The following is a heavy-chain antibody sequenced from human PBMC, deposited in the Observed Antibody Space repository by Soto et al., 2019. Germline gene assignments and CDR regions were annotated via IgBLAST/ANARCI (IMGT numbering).Heavy chain of an antibody. Sequence: ASVKVSCKASGYTFTSYGISWVRQAPGQGLEWMGWISAYNGNTSYAQKLQGRVTMTRDTSTSTVYMELSSLRSEDTAVYYCARDHAAGIAAAGNDYWGQGTLVTVSS. CDR1: GYTFTSYG. V-gene: IGHV1-18*01. CDR2: ISAYNGNT. J-gene: IGHJ4*02. D-gene: IGHD6-13*01. CDR3: ARDHAAGIAAAGNDY.